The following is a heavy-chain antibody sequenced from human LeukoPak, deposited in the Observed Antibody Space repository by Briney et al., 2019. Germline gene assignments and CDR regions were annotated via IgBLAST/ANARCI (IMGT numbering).Heavy chain of an antibody. J-gene: IGHJ4*02. CDR2: ISWNSGSI. CDR1: GFTFDDYA. Sequence: PGRSLRLSCAASGFTFDDYAMHWVRQAPGKGLEWVSGISWNSGSIGYADSVKGRFTISRDNAKNSLYLQMNSLRAEDTALYYCAKDVYSSSWYYFDYWGQGTLVTVSS. CDR3: AKDVYSSSWYYFDY. V-gene: IGHV3-9*01. D-gene: IGHD6-13*01.